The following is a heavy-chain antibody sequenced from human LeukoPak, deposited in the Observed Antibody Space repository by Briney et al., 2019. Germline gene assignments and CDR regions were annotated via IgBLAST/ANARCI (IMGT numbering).Heavy chain of an antibody. Sequence: ASVKVSCKASGYTFTSYDINWVRQATGQGLEWMGWMNPNSGNTGYAQKFQGRVTMTRNTSISTAYMELSSLRSEDTAVYYCARGISGWYSGPLVPVYGMDVWGQGTTVTVSS. CDR2: MNPNSGNT. CDR1: GYTFTSYD. D-gene: IGHD6-19*01. J-gene: IGHJ6*02. CDR3: ARGISGWYSGPLVPVYGMDV. V-gene: IGHV1-8*01.